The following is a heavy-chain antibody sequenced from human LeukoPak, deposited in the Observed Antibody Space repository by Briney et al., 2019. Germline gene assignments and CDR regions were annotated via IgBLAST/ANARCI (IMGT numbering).Heavy chain of an antibody. CDR1: GGSLSSSSYY. J-gene: IGHJ4*02. V-gene: IGHV4-39*01. D-gene: IGHD3-3*01. CDR2: IYYSGST. CDR3: ARQPITIFGVGEY. Sequence: PSETLSLTCTVSGGSLSSSSYYWGWIRQPPGTGLEWIGSIYYSGSTYYNPSLKSRVTISVDTSKNQFSLKLSSVTAADTAVYYCARQPITIFGVGEYWGQGTLVTVSS.